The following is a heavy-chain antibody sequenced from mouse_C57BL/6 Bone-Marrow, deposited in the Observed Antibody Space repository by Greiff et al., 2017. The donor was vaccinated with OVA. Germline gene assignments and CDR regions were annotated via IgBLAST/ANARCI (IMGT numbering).Heavy chain of an antibody. V-gene: IGHV1-81*01. CDR2: IYPRSGNT. D-gene: IGHD2-3*01. Sequence: ESGAELARPGASVKLSCKASGYTFTSYGISWVKQRTGQGLEWIGEIYPRSGNTYYNEKFKGKATLTADKSSSTAYMELRSLTSEDSAVYFCASRRAIYDGYWDYFDYWGQGTTLTVSS. CDR3: ASRRAIYDGYWDYFDY. J-gene: IGHJ2*01. CDR1: GYTFTSYG.